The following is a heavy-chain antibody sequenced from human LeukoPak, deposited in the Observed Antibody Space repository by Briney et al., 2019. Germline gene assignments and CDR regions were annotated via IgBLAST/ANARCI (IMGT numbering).Heavy chain of an antibody. CDR2: IYSGGST. CDR3: ARHSRSGSGGYENAFDI. J-gene: IGHJ3*02. CDR1: GGSISSSSYY. D-gene: IGHD5-12*01. V-gene: IGHV4-39*01. Sequence: SETLSLTCTVSGGSISSSSYYWDWIRQSPGKGLEWIGNIYSGGSTYYTPSLKSRVTISVDTSKNQFSLKLSSVPAADTAIYFCARHSRSGSGGYENAFDIWGQGTMVTVSS.